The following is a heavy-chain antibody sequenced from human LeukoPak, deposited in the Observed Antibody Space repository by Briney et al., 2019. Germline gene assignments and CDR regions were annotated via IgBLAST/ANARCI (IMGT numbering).Heavy chain of an antibody. Sequence: GGSLRLSCAASGFTVSSNYMSWVRQAPGKGLEWVSVIYSGGSTYYADSVKGRFTISRDNSKNTLYLQMNSLRAEDTAVYYCARSPPNWGLKYYFDYWGQGTLVTVTS. CDR2: IYSGGST. V-gene: IGHV3-53*01. CDR3: ARSPPNWGLKYYFDY. CDR1: GFTVSSNY. J-gene: IGHJ4*02. D-gene: IGHD7-27*01.